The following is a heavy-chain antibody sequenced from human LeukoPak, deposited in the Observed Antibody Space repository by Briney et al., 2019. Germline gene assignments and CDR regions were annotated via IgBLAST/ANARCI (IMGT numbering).Heavy chain of an antibody. Sequence: GASVKVSCKASGYTLTSYGISWVRQAPGQGLEWMGWISAYNGNTNYAQKLQGRVTMTTDTSTSTAYMELRSLRPYDAAVYYCARDLERITMVRGVGDYWGQGTLVTVSS. D-gene: IGHD3-10*01. V-gene: IGHV1-18*01. J-gene: IGHJ4*02. CDR2: ISAYNGNT. CDR3: ARDLERITMVRGVGDY. CDR1: GYTLTSYG.